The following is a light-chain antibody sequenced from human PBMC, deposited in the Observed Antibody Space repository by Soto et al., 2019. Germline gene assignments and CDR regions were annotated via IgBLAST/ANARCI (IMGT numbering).Light chain of an antibody. J-gene: IGKJ1*01. CDR2: GAT. CDR1: QSVSSN. Sequence: EIGMTQSPATLSVSPGERATLSCRASQSVSSNLAWYQQKPGQAPRLLIYGATTRATGIPARFSGSGSGKEFTLTISSLQSEDFAVYYCQQYNNWWTFGQGTKVEIK. V-gene: IGKV3-15*01. CDR3: QQYNNWWT.